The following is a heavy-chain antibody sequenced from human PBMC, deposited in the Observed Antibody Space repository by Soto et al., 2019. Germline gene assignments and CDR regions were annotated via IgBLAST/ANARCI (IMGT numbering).Heavy chain of an antibody. Sequence: GESLKISCAASGFTFSSYAMSWVRQAPGKGLEWVSAISGSGGSTYYADSVKGRFTISRDNSKNTLYLQMNSLRAEDTAVYYCAKDPRYRIQTNWKNYYFDYWGQGTLVTVSS. D-gene: IGHD1-20*01. CDR3: AKDPRYRIQTNWKNYYFDY. CDR2: ISGSGGST. J-gene: IGHJ4*02. V-gene: IGHV3-23*01. CDR1: GFTFSSYA.